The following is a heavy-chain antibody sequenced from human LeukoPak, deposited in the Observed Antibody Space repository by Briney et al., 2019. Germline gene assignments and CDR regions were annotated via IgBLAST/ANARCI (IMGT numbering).Heavy chain of an antibody. J-gene: IGHJ5*02. D-gene: IGHD2-2*01. Sequence: ASVKVSCKASGGTFSSYAINWVRQAPGQALEWMGGIIPIFGTANYAQKFQGRVTITADESTSTAYLELSSLRSEDTAVYYCARDGTAGTSLYNWFDPWGQGTLVTVSS. CDR3: ARDGTAGTSLYNWFDP. CDR2: IIPIFGTA. V-gene: IGHV1-69*13. CDR1: GGTFSSYA.